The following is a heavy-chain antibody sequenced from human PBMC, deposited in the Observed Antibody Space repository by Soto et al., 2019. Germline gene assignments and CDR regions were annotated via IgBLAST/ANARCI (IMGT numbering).Heavy chain of an antibody. CDR3: AREGGSLNWFDP. J-gene: IGHJ5*02. V-gene: IGHV3-48*02. D-gene: IGHD1-26*01. CDR1: GFHFISYS. Sequence: GGSLRLSCAAAGFHFISYSMNWVRKAPGKGLEWVSYISSSSSTIYYADSVKGRFTISRDNAKNSLYLQMNSLRDEDTAVYYCAREGGSLNWFDPWGQGTLVTVSS. CDR2: ISSSSSTI.